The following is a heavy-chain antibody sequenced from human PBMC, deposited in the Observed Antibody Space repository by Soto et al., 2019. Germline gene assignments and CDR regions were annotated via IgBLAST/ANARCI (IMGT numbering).Heavy chain of an antibody. CDR1: GFTFSNYA. CDR3: AKDPLWYDSDWYAPPVFDP. D-gene: IGHD6-19*01. CDR2: ITAYGDST. Sequence: EVQLLESGGGFVQPGGSLRLSCAASGFTFSNYAMSWVRQAPGKGLEWVSAITAYGDSTHYADSVKGRITISRDSPKNTLYLQMDSLRAEDTAVYYCAKDPLWYDSDWYAPPVFDPWGQGTLVTVSS. V-gene: IGHV3-23*01. J-gene: IGHJ5*02.